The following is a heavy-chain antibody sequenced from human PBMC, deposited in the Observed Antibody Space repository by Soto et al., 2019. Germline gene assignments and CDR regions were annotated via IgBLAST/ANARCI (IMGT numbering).Heavy chain of an antibody. D-gene: IGHD6-13*01. CDR2: ISSSSSYI. V-gene: IGHV3-21*01. Sequence: GGSLRLSCAASGFTFSSYSMNWVRQAPGKGLEWVSSISSSSSYIYYADSVKGRFTISRDNAKNSLYLQMNSLRAEDTAVYYCARDPGYSSSYYYMDVWGKGTTVTVSS. CDR3: ARDPGYSSSYYYMDV. J-gene: IGHJ6*03. CDR1: GFTFSSYS.